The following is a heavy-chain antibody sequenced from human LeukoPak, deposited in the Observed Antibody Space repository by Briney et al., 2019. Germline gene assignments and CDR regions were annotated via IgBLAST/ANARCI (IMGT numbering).Heavy chain of an antibody. Sequence: SETLSLTCTVSGGSISSYYWSWIRQPPGKGLEWIGYIYYSGSTKHNPSLKSRVTISVDTSKNQFSLKLSSVTAADTAVYYCVTDLVIKGYFDYWGQGALVTVSS. CDR1: GGSISSYY. V-gene: IGHV4-59*01. CDR2: IYYSGST. D-gene: IGHD2-21*01. CDR3: VTDLVIKGYFDY. J-gene: IGHJ4*02.